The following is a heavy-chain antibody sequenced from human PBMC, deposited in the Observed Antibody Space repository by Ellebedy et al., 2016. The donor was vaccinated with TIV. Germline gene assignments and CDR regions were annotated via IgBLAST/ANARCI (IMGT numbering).Heavy chain of an antibody. J-gene: IGHJ4*02. V-gene: IGHV4-34*01. CDR1: GGSFSGYY. CDR3: ARGEGRELDY. Sequence: GSLRLXXAVYGGSFSGYYWSWIRQPPGKGLEWIGEIIHSGGTNYNPSLKSRVAMLVDTSKNQFSLKLSSVTAADTAVYYCARGEGRELDYWGQGTLVTVSS. D-gene: IGHD1-26*01. CDR2: IIHSGGT.